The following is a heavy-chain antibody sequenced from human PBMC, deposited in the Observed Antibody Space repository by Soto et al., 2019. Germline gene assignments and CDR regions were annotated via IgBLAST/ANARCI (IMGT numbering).Heavy chain of an antibody. Sequence: GSLRLSCAASGFTFSSYAMTWVRQAPGKGLEWVSGISGSGGSTYYADSVKGRFTISRDNSKNTLYLQMNSLRADDTAVYYCAKGLTVPGSFDQWGQGTLVTVSS. V-gene: IGHV3-23*01. D-gene: IGHD6-19*01. CDR2: ISGSGGST. CDR3: AKGLTVPGSFDQ. CDR1: GFTFSSYA. J-gene: IGHJ4*02.